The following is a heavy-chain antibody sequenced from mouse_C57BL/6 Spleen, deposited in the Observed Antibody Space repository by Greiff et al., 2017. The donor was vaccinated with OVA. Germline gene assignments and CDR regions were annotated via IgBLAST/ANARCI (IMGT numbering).Heavy chain of an antibody. CDR3: ARSEGSLRDSSGTDY. D-gene: IGHD3-2*02. CDR1: GYTFTSYW. J-gene: IGHJ2*01. Sequence: QVQLQQSGAELVRPGSSVKLSCKASGYTFTSYWMDWVKQRPGQGLEWIGNIYPSDSETHYNQKFKDKATLTVDKSSSTAYMQLSSLTSEASAVYYCARSEGSLRDSSGTDYWGQGTTLTVSS. CDR2: IYPSDSET. V-gene: IGHV1-61*01.